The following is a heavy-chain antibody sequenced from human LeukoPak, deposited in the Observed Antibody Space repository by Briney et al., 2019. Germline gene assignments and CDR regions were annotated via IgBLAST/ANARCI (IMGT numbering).Heavy chain of an antibody. CDR1: GYTLTELS. J-gene: IGHJ3*02. CDR2: FDPEDGET. Sequence: ASVKVSCKVSGYTLTELSMHWVRQAPGKGLEWMGGFDPEDGETIYAQKFQGRVTMTEDTSTDTAYMELSSLRSEDTAVYYCATSMATITKAGSLDAFDIWGQGTMVTVSS. D-gene: IGHD5-24*01. V-gene: IGHV1-24*01. CDR3: ATSMATITKAGSLDAFDI.